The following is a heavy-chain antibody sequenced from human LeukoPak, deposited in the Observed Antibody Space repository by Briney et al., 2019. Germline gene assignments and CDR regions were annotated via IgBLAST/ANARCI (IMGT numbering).Heavy chain of an antibody. Sequence: GGSLRLSCAASGFTFNSYAMSWVRQAPGKGLEWVSAIAASDGNTYYADSVKGRFSISRDNSKNTVFLQMNSLRAEDTALYYRAKDMGDNSARGRFDHWGQGILVTVSS. J-gene: IGHJ4*02. V-gene: IGHV3-23*01. D-gene: IGHD3-22*01. CDR1: GFTFNSYA. CDR2: IAASDGNT. CDR3: AKDMGDNSARGRFDH.